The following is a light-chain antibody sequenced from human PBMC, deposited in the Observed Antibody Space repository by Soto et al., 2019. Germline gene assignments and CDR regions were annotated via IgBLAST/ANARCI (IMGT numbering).Light chain of an antibody. CDR2: GAS. Sequence: EIVMTQSPATLSVSPGERATLSCRASQSISSYLAWYQQKPGQAPRLLIYGASTRATGIPVRFSGSGSGTEFTLPISSLQSEDFAVYYCQQYNNWPPWTFGQGTKVEIK. J-gene: IGKJ1*01. CDR1: QSISSY. CDR3: QQYNNWPPWT. V-gene: IGKV3-15*01.